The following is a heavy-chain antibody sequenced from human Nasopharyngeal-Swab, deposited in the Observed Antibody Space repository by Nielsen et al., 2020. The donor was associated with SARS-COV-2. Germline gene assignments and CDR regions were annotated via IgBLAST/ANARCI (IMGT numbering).Heavy chain of an antibody. Sequence: ALVKVSCKASGYTFTSYAMHWVRQAPGQRLEWMGWINAGNGNTKYSQKFQGRVTITRDTSASTAYMELSTLRSEDTAVYYCARGYCSSTSCYTLVDPWGQGTLVTVSS. D-gene: IGHD2-2*02. CDR2: INAGNGNT. J-gene: IGHJ5*02. V-gene: IGHV1-3*01. CDR3: ARGYCSSTSCYTLVDP. CDR1: GYTFTSYA.